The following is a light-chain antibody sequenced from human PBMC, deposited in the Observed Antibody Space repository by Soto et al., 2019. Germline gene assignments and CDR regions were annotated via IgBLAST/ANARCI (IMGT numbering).Light chain of an antibody. V-gene: IGKV3-15*01. CDR3: QQYNNWPLYT. CDR2: GAS. CDR1: QSVSSN. Sequence: EIVMTQSPATLSVSPGERATLSCWASQSVSSNLAWYQQKPGQAPRLLIYGASTRATGIPARFSGSGSWTNFTLTISSLQSEDFAVYYCQQYNNWPLYTFGQGTKLEIK. J-gene: IGKJ2*01.